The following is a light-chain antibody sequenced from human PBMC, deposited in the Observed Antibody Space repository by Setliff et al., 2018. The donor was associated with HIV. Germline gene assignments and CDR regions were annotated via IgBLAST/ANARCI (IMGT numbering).Light chain of an antibody. Sequence: QSVLTQPASVSGSPGQSITISCTGTSSDIGGYNYVSWYQQHPGKAPKLMIYEVTYRPSGVSNRFSGSKSGNTASLTISGLQAEDEADYYCSSYTSSNTDVFGTGTKVTVL. CDR3: SSYTSSNTDV. CDR1: SSDIGGYNY. J-gene: IGLJ1*01. V-gene: IGLV2-14*01. CDR2: EVT.